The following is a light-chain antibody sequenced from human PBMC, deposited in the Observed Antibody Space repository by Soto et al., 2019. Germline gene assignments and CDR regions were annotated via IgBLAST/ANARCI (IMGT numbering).Light chain of an antibody. CDR2: TNT. Sequence: QSVLTQPPSVSGAPGQRVTSSCTGNSSNIGAGYAVHWYQLLPGAAPKLLIYTNTNRLSGVPDRFSGSRSGPSASLAITGLQAEDEGEYSCQSYDASLNWVFGGGTKLTVL. CDR1: SSNIGAGYA. V-gene: IGLV1-40*01. CDR3: QSYDASLNWV. J-gene: IGLJ3*02.